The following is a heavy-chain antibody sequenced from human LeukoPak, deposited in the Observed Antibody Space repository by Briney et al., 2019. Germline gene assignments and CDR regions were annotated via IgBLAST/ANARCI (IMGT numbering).Heavy chain of an antibody. D-gene: IGHD2-2*01. Sequence: ASVKVSCKASGGTFSSYAISWVRQAPGQGLEWMEGIIPIFGTANYAQKFQGRVTITADESTSTAYMELSSLRSEDTAAYYCAFRRAYCSSTSCYGSAYYYYGMDVWGQGTTVTVSS. V-gene: IGHV1-69*13. CDR1: GGTFSSYA. CDR2: IIPIFGTA. CDR3: AFRRAYCSSTSCYGSAYYYYGMDV. J-gene: IGHJ6*02.